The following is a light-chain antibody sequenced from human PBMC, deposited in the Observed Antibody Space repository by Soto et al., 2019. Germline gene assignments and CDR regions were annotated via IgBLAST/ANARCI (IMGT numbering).Light chain of an antibody. CDR1: QSVNSNY. J-gene: IGKJ1*01. V-gene: IGKV3-20*01. CDR2: GAS. CDR3: QQYGSSPPT. Sequence: EIVLTQSPGTLSLSPGERATLSCRASQSVNSNYLAWYRRKPGQAPSLLIYGASTRATGIPGRFSGSGSGTDFTLTITRLEPEDFAVYYCQQYGSSPPTFGQGTKVEMK.